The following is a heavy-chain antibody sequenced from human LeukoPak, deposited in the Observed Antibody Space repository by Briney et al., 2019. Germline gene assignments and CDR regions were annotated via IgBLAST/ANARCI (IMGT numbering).Heavy chain of an antibody. J-gene: IGHJ3*02. CDR3: ARDFRGSVDAFDI. CDR2: IFYSGST. V-gene: IGHV4-59*01. CDR1: GGLITNFY. Sequence: RPSETLSLTCTVSGGLITNFYWSWIRQPPGKGLEWIGYIFYSGSTNYNPSLKSRVSVSADTSKNQFSLKLSSVTAADTAVYYCARDFRGSVDAFDIWGQGTMVAVSS.